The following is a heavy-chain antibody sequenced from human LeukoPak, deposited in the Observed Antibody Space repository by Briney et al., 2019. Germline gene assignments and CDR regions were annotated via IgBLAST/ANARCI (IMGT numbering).Heavy chain of an antibody. CDR3: ARDLWAVAGPFDTGYYMDV. CDR1: GYTFTSYG. D-gene: IGHD6-19*01. CDR2: ISAYNGNT. J-gene: IGHJ6*03. Sequence: ASVKVSCKASGYTFTSYGISWVRQAPGQGLEWMGWISAYNGNTNYAQKLQGRVTMTTDTSTSTAYMELRSLRSDDTAAYYCARDLWAVAGPFDTGYYMDVWGKGTTVTVSS. V-gene: IGHV1-18*01.